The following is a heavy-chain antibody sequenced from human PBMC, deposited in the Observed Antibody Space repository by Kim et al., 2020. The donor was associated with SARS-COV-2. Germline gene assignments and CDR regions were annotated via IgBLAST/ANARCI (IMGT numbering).Heavy chain of an antibody. D-gene: IGHD2-8*02. CDR3: ATCEETSPGGDY. CDR2: IKQDGSAR. CDR1: GVTLSRFW. V-gene: IGHV3-7*01. Sequence: GGSLRLSCAASGVTLSRFWMHWVRQAPGKGLEWVADIKQDGSARFYGASVKGRFYIYRDNAKNSVYLQMNSLTAEDTAVYYCATCEETSPGGDYWGQGT. J-gene: IGHJ4*02.